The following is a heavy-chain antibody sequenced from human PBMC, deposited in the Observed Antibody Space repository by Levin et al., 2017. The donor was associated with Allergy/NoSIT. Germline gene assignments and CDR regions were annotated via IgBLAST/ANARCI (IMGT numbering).Heavy chain of an antibody. D-gene: IGHD3-10*01. CDR1: GFTFSNYD. J-gene: IGHJ3*02. CDR2: IGTAGDT. V-gene: IGHV3-13*04. Sequence: PGGSLRLSCAASGFTFSNYDMHWVRQVTGKGLEWVSAIGTAGDTYYPGSVRGRFTISRENAKNSLYLQMNSLRAGDTAVYYCARGSGYAFDIWGQGTMVTVSS. CDR3: ARGSGYAFDI.